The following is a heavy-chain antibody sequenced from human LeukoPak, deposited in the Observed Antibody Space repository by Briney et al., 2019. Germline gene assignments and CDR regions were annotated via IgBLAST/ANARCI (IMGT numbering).Heavy chain of an antibody. CDR3: AKISSSMRSGHYYFDY. Sequence: GGSLRLSCAASGFTFSSYAMSWVRQAPGKGLEWVSAISGSGGSTYYADSVKGRYTISRDNSKNTLYLQMNSLRAEDTAVYYCAKISSSMRSGHYYFDYWVEGSLVTVS. CDR2: ISGSGGST. D-gene: IGHD3-3*01. J-gene: IGHJ4*02. V-gene: IGHV3-23*01. CDR1: GFTFSSYA.